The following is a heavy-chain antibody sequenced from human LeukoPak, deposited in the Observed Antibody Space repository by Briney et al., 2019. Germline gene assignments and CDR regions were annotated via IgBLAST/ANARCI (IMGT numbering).Heavy chain of an antibody. CDR1: GFTFFSYE. J-gene: IGHJ6*03. CDR3: ARDRGWGMDV. CDR2: ISSSGSTI. Sequence: PGGSLRLSCAASGFTFFSYEMNWVRQAPGKGLEWVSYISSSGSTIYYADSVKGRFTISRDNAKNSLYLQMNSLRAEDMAVYYCARDRGWGMDVWGKGTTVTISS. V-gene: IGHV3-48*03. D-gene: IGHD5-12*01.